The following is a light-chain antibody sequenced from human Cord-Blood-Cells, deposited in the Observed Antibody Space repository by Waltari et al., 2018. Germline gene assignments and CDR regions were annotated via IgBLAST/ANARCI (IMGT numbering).Light chain of an antibody. CDR1: SSDVGGYNS. CDR2: EVS. J-gene: IGLJ3*02. V-gene: IGLV2-8*01. Sequence: QSALTQPPSASGSPGQSLTLSCTGTSSDVGGYNSVSWYQQHPGQAPKLMIFEVSKRPSGVPDRFSGSKSGNTASLTVSGLQAEDEADYYCSSYAGSNNWVFGGGTKLTVL. CDR3: SSYAGSNNWV.